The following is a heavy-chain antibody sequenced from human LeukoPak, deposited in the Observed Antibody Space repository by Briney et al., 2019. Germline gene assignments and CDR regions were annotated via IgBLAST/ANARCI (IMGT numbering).Heavy chain of an antibody. J-gene: IGHJ4*02. V-gene: IGHV1-2*02. CDR2: INPNCGGT. CDR3: ARDGCSGGGCYRVFNF. CDR1: GFTFSGYY. Sequence: GASVKVSCKASGFTFSGYYMHWVRQAPGQGLEWMGWINPNCGGTNYAQKFQGRVTMTSDTSISTAYMEVSRLRSDDTAVYYCARDGCSGGGCYRVFNFWGQGTLVTVSS. D-gene: IGHD2-15*01.